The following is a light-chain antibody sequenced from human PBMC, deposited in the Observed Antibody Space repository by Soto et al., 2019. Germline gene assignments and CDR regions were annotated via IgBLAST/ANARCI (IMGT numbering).Light chain of an antibody. J-gene: IGKJ4*01. V-gene: IGKV1-5*03. CDR3: RQYVSYPVT. CDR2: KAS. Sequence: DIQMTQSPSTLSVSVGDRVTIACRASQSISNSLAWYQQKPGKAPNLLIYKASSLESRVPSRFSGSGSGTEFTLTISSLQPDDFATYYCRQYVSYPVTFGGGTKVEMK. CDR1: QSISNS.